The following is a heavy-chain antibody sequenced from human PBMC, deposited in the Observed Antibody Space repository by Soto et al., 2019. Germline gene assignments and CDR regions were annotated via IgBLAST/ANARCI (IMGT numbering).Heavy chain of an antibody. CDR3: AAEDIVAPEGFDP. V-gene: IGHV1-58*02. CDR2: IVVGSGNT. D-gene: IGHD5-12*01. Sequence: GASVKVSCKASGFTFTSSAMQWVRQARGQRLEWIGWIVVGSGNTNYAQKFQERVTITRDMSTSTAYMELSSLRSEDTAVYYCAAEDIVAPEGFDPWGQGTLVTVSS. J-gene: IGHJ5*02. CDR1: GFTFTSSA.